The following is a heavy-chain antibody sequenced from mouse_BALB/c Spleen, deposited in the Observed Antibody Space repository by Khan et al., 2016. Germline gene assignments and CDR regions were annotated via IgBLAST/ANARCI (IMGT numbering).Heavy chain of an antibody. D-gene: IGHD2-1*01. V-gene: IGHV14-1*02. CDR1: GFNIKDNY. J-gene: IGHJ3*01. Sequence: VRLQQSGAELVRPGASVKLSCKASGFNIKDNYMHWVKQRPEQGLECIGWIDPENGNTIYAPKFQGKASITADTSSNTAYLQLSSLTSEDTAVYYGARGDYGNYAAYWGQGALVTVSA. CDR2: IDPENGNT. CDR3: ARGDYGNYAAY.